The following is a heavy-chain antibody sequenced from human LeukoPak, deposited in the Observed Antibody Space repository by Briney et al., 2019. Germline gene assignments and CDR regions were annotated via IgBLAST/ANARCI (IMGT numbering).Heavy chain of an antibody. V-gene: IGHV3-30*03. Sequence: GGSLRLSCAPSGFTFSRYGMHWVRQAPGKGLEWVAVISYDGSNKYYADSVKGRFTISRDNSKNTLYLQMSSLRAEDTAVYYCARPGGVVPEGRFQHWGQGTLVTVSS. CDR1: GFTFSRYG. D-gene: IGHD2-2*01. CDR2: ISYDGSNK. CDR3: ARPGGVVPEGRFQH. J-gene: IGHJ1*01.